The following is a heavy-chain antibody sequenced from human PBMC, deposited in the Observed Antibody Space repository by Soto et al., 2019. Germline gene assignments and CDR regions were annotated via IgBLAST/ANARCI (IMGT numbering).Heavy chain of an antibody. Sequence: QVQLVQSGAEEKKPGASWKVSCKASGYTFTSYAMHWVRQAPGQRLEWMGWINAGNGNTKYSQKFQGRVTITRDTSASTAYMELSSLRSEDTAVYYCARGSGYYYWDDYWGQGTLVTVSS. D-gene: IGHD3-22*01. CDR2: INAGNGNT. J-gene: IGHJ4*02. CDR3: ARGSGYYYWDDY. CDR1: GYTFTSYA. V-gene: IGHV1-3*05.